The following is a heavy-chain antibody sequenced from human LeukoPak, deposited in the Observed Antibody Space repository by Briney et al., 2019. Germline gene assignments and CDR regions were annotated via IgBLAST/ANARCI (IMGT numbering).Heavy chain of an antibody. CDR2: IGDSGEIE. CDR3: AKGYSSGWTPFDY. V-gene: IGHV3-23*01. CDR1: GLILRGHA. J-gene: IGHJ4*02. Sequence: GGSLRLSCEASGLILRGHAMSWVRQAPGKGLESVSGIGDSGEIERYADSVKGRFTISRDNFRNTVYLEMRSLRPEDTAVYYCAKGYSSGWTPFDYWGQGTQVTVSS. D-gene: IGHD6-19*01.